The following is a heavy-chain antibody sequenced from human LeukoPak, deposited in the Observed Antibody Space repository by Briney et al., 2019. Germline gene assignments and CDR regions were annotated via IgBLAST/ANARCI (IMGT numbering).Heavy chain of an antibody. V-gene: IGHV3-21*01. CDR1: GFTFSSYS. Sequence: KPGGSLRLSCAASGFTFSSYSMNWVRQAPGKGLEWVSSISSSSNYIYYADSVKGRFTISRDNAKNSLYLQMNSLRAEDTAVYYCARAGPQQDFDYWGQGTLVTVSS. J-gene: IGHJ4*02. CDR2: ISSSSNYI. CDR3: ARAGPQQDFDY. D-gene: IGHD1/OR15-1a*01.